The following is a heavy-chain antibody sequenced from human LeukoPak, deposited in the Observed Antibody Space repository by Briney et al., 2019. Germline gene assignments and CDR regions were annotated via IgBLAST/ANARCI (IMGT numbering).Heavy chain of an antibody. Sequence: SETLSLTCTVSGGSISSYYWSWIRQPPGKGLEWIGYIYYSGSTNYNPSLKSRVTISVDTSKNQFSLKLSSVTAADTAVYYCARDREYYYGSGSKLGDGGYYYHMDVWGKGTTVTVSS. CDR1: GGSISSYY. V-gene: IGHV4-59*01. CDR2: IYYSGST. J-gene: IGHJ6*03. D-gene: IGHD3-10*01. CDR3: ARDREYYYGSGSKLGDGGYYYHMDV.